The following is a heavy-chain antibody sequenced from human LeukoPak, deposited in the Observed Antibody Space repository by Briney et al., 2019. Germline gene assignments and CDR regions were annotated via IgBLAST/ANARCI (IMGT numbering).Heavy chain of an antibody. CDR3: ARGGSKVFDY. V-gene: IGHV4-59*08. CDR1: VGSISTYY. Sequence: SETLSLTCNVSVGSISTYYWSWIRQPPGKGLEWIGHIHNSGSTNNNPSLKSRVIISVDTAKNQFALKLSSVTAADTAVYYCARGGSKVFDYWGQGSLVIVSS. J-gene: IGHJ4*02. D-gene: IGHD2-15*01. CDR2: IHNSGST.